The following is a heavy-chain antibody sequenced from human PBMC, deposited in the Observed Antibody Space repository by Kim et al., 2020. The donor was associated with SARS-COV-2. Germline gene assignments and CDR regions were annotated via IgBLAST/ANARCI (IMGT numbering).Heavy chain of an antibody. CDR2: IIPIFGTA. CDR3: ARDPRLNGGFFDY. CDR1: GGTFSSYA. Sequence: SVKVSCKASGGTFSSYAISWVRQAPGQGLEWMGGIIPIFGTANYAQKFQGRVTITADESTSTAYMELSSLRSEDTAVYYCARDPRLNGGFFDYWGQGTLVTVSS. V-gene: IGHV1-69*13. D-gene: IGHD2-8*01. J-gene: IGHJ4*02.